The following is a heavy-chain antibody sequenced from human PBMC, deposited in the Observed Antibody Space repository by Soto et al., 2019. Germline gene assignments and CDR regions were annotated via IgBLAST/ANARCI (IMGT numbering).Heavy chain of an antibody. J-gene: IGHJ3*02. CDR2: INVGNGNT. V-gene: IGHV1-3*01. CDR1: GYTFSVYG. D-gene: IGHD2-15*01. CDR3: AKDCGGSCYGAFDI. Sequence: QVQLVQSGAEVKKPGASVKVSCKASGYTFSVYGINWVRQAPGQRPEWMGCINVGNGNTRYSQKFQGRVTITRDTSASTAYMELSSLRSEDTAVFYCAKDCGGSCYGAFDIWGQGTMVTVSS.